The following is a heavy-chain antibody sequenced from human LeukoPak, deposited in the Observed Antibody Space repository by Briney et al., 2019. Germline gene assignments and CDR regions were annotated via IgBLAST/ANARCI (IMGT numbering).Heavy chain of an antibody. Sequence: GGPLQISCEGSGSRFINYWIGWVRQLPGKGLEGMGIIYPGDYETRYSPSFQGLVTISVDKSISTAYLQWSSLKASDAAMYYCAIPPGYCGNDCSFDHWGQGTLVTVSS. D-gene: IGHD2-21*02. CDR3: AIPPGYCGNDCSFDH. V-gene: IGHV5-51*01. CDR2: IYPGDYET. CDR1: GSRFINYW. J-gene: IGHJ4*02.